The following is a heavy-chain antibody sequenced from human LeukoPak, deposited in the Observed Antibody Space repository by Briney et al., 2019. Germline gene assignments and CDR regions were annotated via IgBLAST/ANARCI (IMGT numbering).Heavy chain of an antibody. V-gene: IGHV3-48*01. CDR2: ISSGSTTI. J-gene: IGHJ4*02. CDR1: GFIFNKYN. D-gene: IGHD6-13*01. Sequence: PGGSLRLSCTASGFIFNKYNMNWVRQAPGKGLQWVSYISSGSTTIYYADSVKGRFTISRDNSKNTLYLQMNSLRADDTAVYYCARIYPRLAAAGNWGQGTLVTVSS. CDR3: ARIYPRLAAAGN.